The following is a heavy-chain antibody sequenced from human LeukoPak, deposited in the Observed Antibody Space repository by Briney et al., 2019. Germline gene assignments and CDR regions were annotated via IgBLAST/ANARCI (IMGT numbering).Heavy chain of an antibody. Sequence: PSETLSLTCAVYGGSFSGYYWSWIRQPPGKGLEWIGEINHSGSTNYNPSLKSRVTISVDTSKNQFSLKLSSVTAADTAVYYCARVRYSYGFYFDYWGQGTLVTVSS. CDR3: ARVRYSYGFYFDY. D-gene: IGHD5-18*01. CDR2: INHSGST. V-gene: IGHV4-34*01. J-gene: IGHJ4*02. CDR1: GGSFSGYY.